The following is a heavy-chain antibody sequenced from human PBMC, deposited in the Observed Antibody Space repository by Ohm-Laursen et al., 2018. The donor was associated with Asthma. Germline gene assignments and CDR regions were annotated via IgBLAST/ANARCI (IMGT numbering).Heavy chain of an antibody. J-gene: IGHJ4*02. Sequence: TLSLTCTVSGGSISSGHYYWTWIRQRPGTGLEWIGNIHSSGTTIYTPSLESRLTISLDTSKNQFSLNLSSVTAADTALYFCARDGRLRGSFDYWGQGNLVTVSS. CDR3: ARDGRLRGSFDY. V-gene: IGHV4-31*03. CDR2: IHSSGTT. D-gene: IGHD3-10*01. CDR1: GGSISSGHYY.